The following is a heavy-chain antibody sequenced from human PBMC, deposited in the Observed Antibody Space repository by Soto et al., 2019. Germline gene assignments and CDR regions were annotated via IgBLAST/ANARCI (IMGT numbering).Heavy chain of an antibody. CDR3: AKVDQVGATVLSLPQPTENWFDP. Sequence: GGSLRLSCAASGFTFSSYAMSWVRQAPGKGLEWVSAISGSGGSTYYADSVKGRFTISRDNSKNTLYLQMNSLRAEDTAVYYCAKVDQVGATVLSLPQPTENWFDPWGQGTLVTVSS. CDR1: GFTFSSYA. D-gene: IGHD1-26*01. J-gene: IGHJ5*02. CDR2: ISGSGGST. V-gene: IGHV3-23*01.